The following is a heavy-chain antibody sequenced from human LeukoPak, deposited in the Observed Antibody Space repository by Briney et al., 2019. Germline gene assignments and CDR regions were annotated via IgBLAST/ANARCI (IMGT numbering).Heavy chain of an antibody. Sequence: ASVKVSCKASGYTFTGYYMRWVRQAPGQGLEWMGWINPNSGGTNYAQKFQGRVTMTRDTSISTAYMELSRLRSDDTAVYYCARDLSGSYSSWFDPWGQGTMVTVSS. D-gene: IGHD1-26*01. CDR3: ARDLSGSYSSWFDP. V-gene: IGHV1-2*02. CDR1: GYTFTGYY. CDR2: INPNSGGT. J-gene: IGHJ5*02.